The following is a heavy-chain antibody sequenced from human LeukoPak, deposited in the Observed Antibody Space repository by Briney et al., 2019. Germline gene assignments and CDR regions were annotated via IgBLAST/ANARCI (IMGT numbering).Heavy chain of an antibody. Sequence: GGSLRLSCAASGFTFSSYGMHWVRQAPGKGLEWVAFIRYDGSNKYYADSVKGRFTISRDNSKNTLYLQKNSLRAEDTAVYYCAKDDYGGNSFQGDAFDIWGQGTMVTVSS. CDR1: GFTFSSYG. CDR2: IRYDGSNK. D-gene: IGHD4-23*01. V-gene: IGHV3-30*02. CDR3: AKDDYGGNSFQGDAFDI. J-gene: IGHJ3*02.